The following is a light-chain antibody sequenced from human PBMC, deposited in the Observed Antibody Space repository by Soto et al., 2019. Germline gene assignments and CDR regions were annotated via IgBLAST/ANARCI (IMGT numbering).Light chain of an antibody. CDR2: VAS. V-gene: IGKV3-20*01. Sequence: ELALTQSPGTLSLSPGERATLSCRASPSVSSSYLAWYQQKPGQAPRLLIHVASSRSTGIPDRFSVSGSVTDFTLTISRLEPEDFAVYYCQQYGSSPLFTFGPGTKVYIK. CDR1: PSVSSSY. CDR3: QQYGSSPLFT. J-gene: IGKJ3*01.